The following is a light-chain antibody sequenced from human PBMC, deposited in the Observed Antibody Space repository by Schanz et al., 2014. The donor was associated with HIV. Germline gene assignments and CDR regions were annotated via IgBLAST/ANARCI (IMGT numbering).Light chain of an antibody. Sequence: EIVLTQSPAILSLSPGDRATLSCRASQSVNNHLAWYQQKPGQAPRLLIYDASNRAAGVQDRFSGSRSGTEFTLTITRVEPEDVAEYSCQQYSSFPWTFGQGTKLEIK. CDR2: DAS. V-gene: IGKV3-11*01. CDR1: QSVNNH. J-gene: IGKJ1*01. CDR3: QQYSSFPWT.